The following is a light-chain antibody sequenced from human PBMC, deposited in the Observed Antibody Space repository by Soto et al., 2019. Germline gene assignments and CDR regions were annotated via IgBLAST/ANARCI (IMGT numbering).Light chain of an antibody. Sequence: DIQMTQSPSTLSASVGDRVTITCRASQSISSWLAWYQQKPGKAPKLLIYKASSLESGVPSRFSGSGSGTEVTLTSSSLQPDDFATYYCQQYNSYSGTFGQGTKLEIK. V-gene: IGKV1-5*03. CDR2: KAS. CDR1: QSISSW. J-gene: IGKJ2*01. CDR3: QQYNSYSGT.